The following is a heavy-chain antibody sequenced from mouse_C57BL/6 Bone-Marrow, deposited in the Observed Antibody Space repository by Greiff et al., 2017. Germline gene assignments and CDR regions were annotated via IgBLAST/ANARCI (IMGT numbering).Heavy chain of an antibody. CDR3: VRATLAY. V-gene: IGHV10-3*01. J-gene: IGHJ3*01. D-gene: IGHD1-2*01. CDR2: IRSKGSNYAT. Sequence: DVKLQESGGGLVQPKGSLKLSCAASGFTFNTYAMHWVRQAPGKGLEWVARIRSKGSNYATYYDESVQNRFTISRDYSQSMLYLQMNNLITEDTTMYYCVRATLAYWGQGTLVTVSA. CDR1: GFTFNTYA.